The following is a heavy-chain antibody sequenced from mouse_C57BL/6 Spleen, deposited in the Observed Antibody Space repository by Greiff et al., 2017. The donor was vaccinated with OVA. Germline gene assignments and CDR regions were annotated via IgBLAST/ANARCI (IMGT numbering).Heavy chain of an antibody. D-gene: IGHD3-3*01. J-gene: IGHJ2*01. V-gene: IGHV1-55*01. Sequence: VKLQQPGAELVKPGASVKMSCKASGYTFTSYWITWVKQRPGQGLEWIGDIYPGSGSTKYTEKFKSKATLTVDTASSTAYRQRSSLTSGDSAVYYCAKGLPMDYWGQGTTLTVSS. CDR1: GYTFTSYW. CDR2: IYPGSGST. CDR3: AKGLPMDY.